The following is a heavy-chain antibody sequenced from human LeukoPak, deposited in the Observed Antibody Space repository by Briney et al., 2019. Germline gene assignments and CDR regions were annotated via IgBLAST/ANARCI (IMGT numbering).Heavy chain of an antibody. CDR3: ARDWNWGSSDAFDI. J-gene: IGHJ3*02. D-gene: IGHD7-27*01. CDR2: INPSGGNT. Sequence: ASVKVSCRASGYAFTRYYIHWVRQAPGQGLEWMGIINPSGGNTNYAQKFLDRVTLTRDTSTSTVYMELSGLRSEDTAVYYCARDWNWGSSDAFDIWGQGTMVTVSS. CDR1: GYAFTRYY. V-gene: IGHV1-46*01.